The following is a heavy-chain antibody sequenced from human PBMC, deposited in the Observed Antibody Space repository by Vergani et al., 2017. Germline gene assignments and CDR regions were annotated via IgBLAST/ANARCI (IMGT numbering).Heavy chain of an antibody. CDR3: ARGGYCSGGSCYPGGYYYGMDV. Sequence: QVQLVQSGAEVKKPGASVKVSCKASGYTFTSYDINWVRQATGQGLEWMGWMNPNSGNTGYAQKFQGRVTITRNTSISTAYMELSSLRSEDTAVYYCARGGYCSGGSCYPGGYYYGMDVWGQXP. V-gene: IGHV1-8*03. D-gene: IGHD2-15*01. J-gene: IGHJ6*02. CDR1: GYTFTSYD. CDR2: MNPNSGNT.